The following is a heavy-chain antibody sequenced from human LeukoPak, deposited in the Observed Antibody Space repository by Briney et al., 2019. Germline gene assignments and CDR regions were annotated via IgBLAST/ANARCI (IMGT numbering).Heavy chain of an antibody. V-gene: IGHV4-59*01. D-gene: IGHD1-26*01. CDR3: ARDRVGATLVGRRENYYYMDV. CDR1: GGSPCSYY. Sequence: SGTPSLTCTVSGGSPCSYYWSCVRAPLGTGRERIGYFYYSGSVNYNPYLKSRVTISVDTPINQFSLKLSSVTAADTAVYYCARDRVGATLVGRRENYYYMDVWGKGTTVTVSS. CDR2: FYYSGSV. J-gene: IGHJ6*03.